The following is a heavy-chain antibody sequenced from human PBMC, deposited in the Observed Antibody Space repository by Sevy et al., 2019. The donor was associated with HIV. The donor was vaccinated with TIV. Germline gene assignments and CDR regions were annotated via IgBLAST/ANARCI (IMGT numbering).Heavy chain of an antibody. D-gene: IGHD3-3*01. CDR2: IYYSGST. CDR1: GGSISSYY. J-gene: IGHJ6*02. CDR3: ARVEAGNDFWSGYTYYYYYYGMDV. V-gene: IGHV4-59*01. Sequence: SETLSLTCTVSGGSISSYYWSWIRQPPGKGLEWIGYIYYSGSTNYNPSLKSRVTISVDTSKNQFSLKLSSVTAAETAVFYCARVEAGNDFWSGYTYYYYYYGMDVWGQGTTVTVSS.